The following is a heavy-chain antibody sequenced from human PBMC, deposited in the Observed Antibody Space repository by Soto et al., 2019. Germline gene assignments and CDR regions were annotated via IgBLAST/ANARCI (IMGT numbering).Heavy chain of an antibody. CDR3: AKQGADSGYGLFDY. D-gene: IGHD5-12*01. J-gene: IGHJ4*02. CDR1: GFTFSSYV. Sequence: PGGSLRLSCAASGFTFSSYVMHWVRQAPGKGLGWVAVISYDGSNKDYADSVKGRFTISRDNSKNTLYLQMNSLRAEDTAVYYCAKQGADSGYGLFDYRGQGTLVTVSS. CDR2: ISYDGSNK. V-gene: IGHV3-30*18.